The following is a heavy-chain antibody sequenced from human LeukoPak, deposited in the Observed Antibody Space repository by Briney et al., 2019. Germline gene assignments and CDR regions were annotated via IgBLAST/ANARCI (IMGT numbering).Heavy chain of an antibody. CDR1: GGSISSSSYY. J-gene: IGHJ6*03. CDR2: IYYSGST. Sequence: SETLSHTCTVSGGSISSSSYYWGWIRQPPGKGLEWIGSIYYSGSTYYNPSLKSRVTISVDTSKNQFSLKLSSVTAADTAVYYCARLNGAKRITMVRGGPMDVWGKGTTVTISS. V-gene: IGHV4-39*07. CDR3: ARLNGAKRITMVRGGPMDV. D-gene: IGHD3-10*01.